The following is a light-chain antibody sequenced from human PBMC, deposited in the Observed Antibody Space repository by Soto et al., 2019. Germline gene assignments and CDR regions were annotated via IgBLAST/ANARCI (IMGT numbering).Light chain of an antibody. Sequence: QSVLPQPASVSGSPGQSITISCTGTSSDVGGYNYVSWYQQHPGKAPKLMIYDVSNRPSGVYNRFSGSKSGNTASLTISGLQAEDEADYYCSSYTSSSTSVFGTGTKLTVL. CDR1: SSDVGGYNY. CDR3: SSYTSSSTSV. CDR2: DVS. V-gene: IGLV2-14*01. J-gene: IGLJ1*01.